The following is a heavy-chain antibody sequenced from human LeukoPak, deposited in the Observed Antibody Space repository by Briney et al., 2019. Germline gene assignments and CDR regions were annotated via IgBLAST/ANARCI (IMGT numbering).Heavy chain of an antibody. V-gene: IGHV3-9*01. CDR2: ISWNSGSI. J-gene: IGHJ3*02. Sequence: GGSLRLSCAASGFTFSSYAMHWVRQAPGKGLEWVSGISWNSGSIGYADSVKGRFTISRDNAKNSLYLQMNSLRAEDTALYYCAKPRKGDYDILTGNRNAFDIWGQGTMVTVSS. CDR3: AKPRKGDYDILTGNRNAFDI. CDR1: GFTFSSYA. D-gene: IGHD3-9*01.